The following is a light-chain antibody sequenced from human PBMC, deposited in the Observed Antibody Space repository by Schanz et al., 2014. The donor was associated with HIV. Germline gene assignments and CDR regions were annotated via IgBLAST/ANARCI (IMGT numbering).Light chain of an antibody. V-gene: IGLV2-11*01. CDR3: SSYTTSHTFV. J-gene: IGLJ1*01. Sequence: QSALNQPRSVSGSPGQSVTIFCTGTSSDVGAYDYVSWYQQHPGKAPKLMILDVSQRPSGVPDRFSGSKSGNTASLTISGLQAEDEADYYCSSYTTSHTFVFGTGTKLTVL. CDR2: DVS. CDR1: SSDVGAYDY.